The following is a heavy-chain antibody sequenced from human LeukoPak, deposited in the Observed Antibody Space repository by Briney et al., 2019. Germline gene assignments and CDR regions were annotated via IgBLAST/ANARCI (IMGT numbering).Heavy chain of an antibody. V-gene: IGHV1-69*01. D-gene: IGHD6-19*01. J-gene: IGHJ6*02. CDR1: GGTFSSYA. CDR3: AEDSGYSSGWYYYYGMDV. Sequence: ASVKVSCKASGGTFSSYAISWVRQAPGQGLEWMGGMIPIFGTANYAQKFQGRVTITADESTSAAYMELSSLRSEDTAVYYCAEDSGYSSGWYYYYGMDVWGQGTTVTVSS. CDR2: MIPIFGTA.